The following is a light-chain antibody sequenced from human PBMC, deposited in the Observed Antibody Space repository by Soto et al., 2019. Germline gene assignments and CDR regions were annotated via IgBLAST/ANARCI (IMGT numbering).Light chain of an antibody. CDR2: GAS. Sequence: EIVLTQSPGTLSLSPGERATLSCRASQSVSSSYLAWYQQKPGQAPRLLIYGASSRATGISDRFSGSGSGTDFTLTISSLEPEDFAVYYCQQYGSSPFTFGQGTKLEIK. CDR3: QQYGSSPFT. V-gene: IGKV3-20*01. J-gene: IGKJ2*01. CDR1: QSVSSSY.